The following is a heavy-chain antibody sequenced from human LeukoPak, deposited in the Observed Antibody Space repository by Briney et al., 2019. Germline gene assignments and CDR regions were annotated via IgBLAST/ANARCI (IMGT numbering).Heavy chain of an antibody. J-gene: IGHJ4*02. CDR3: ARDLSDDSGNYDHYFDY. Sequence: ASVKVSCKTSGYTFTNYDISWVRQAPGQALEWMGWIRAYNGNTKYAQNVQGRVTMTTDTSTSTAYMELRSLRSDDTAVYYCARDLSDDSGNYDHYFDYWGQGTLVTVSS. V-gene: IGHV1-18*01. CDR1: GYTFTNYD. CDR2: IRAYNGNT. D-gene: IGHD3-22*01.